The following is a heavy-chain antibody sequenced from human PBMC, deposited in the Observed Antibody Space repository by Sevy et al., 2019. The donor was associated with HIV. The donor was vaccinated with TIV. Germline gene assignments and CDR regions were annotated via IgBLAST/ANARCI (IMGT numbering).Heavy chain of an antibody. CDR3: AHSFLNRDLNWFDP. CDR1: GFSLSTSGVG. Sequence: SGPTLVNPTQTLTLTCTFSGFSLSTSGVGVGWIRQSPGKALDWLALIYWNDDKRYSPSLKSRLNIIKDTSKNQMFLTVTYVDPVDTATYYCAHSFLNRDLNWFDPWGQGTLVTVSS. J-gene: IGHJ5*02. V-gene: IGHV2-5*01. CDR2: IYWNDDK.